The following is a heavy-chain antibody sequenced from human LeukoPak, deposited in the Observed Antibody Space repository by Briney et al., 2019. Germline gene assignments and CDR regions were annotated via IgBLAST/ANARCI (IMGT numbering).Heavy chain of an antibody. J-gene: IGHJ6*03. CDR1: GFTFSSYA. D-gene: IGHD2-2*01. Sequence: GRSLRLSCAASGFTFSSYAMHWVRQAPGKGLEWVAVISYDGSNKYYADSVKGRFTISRDNSKNTLYLQMNSLRAEDTAVYYCARDRQYCSSTICYGYYFYYMDVWGNGTTVTVSS. V-gene: IGHV3-30-3*01. CDR2: ISYDGSNK. CDR3: ARDRQYCSSTICYGYYFYYMDV.